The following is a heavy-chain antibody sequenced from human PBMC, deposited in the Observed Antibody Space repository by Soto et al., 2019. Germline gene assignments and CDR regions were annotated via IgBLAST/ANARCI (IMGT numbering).Heavy chain of an antibody. J-gene: IGHJ4*02. CDR3: AKNRYCDDSSGAKGPPDY. D-gene: IGHD3-22*01. CDR1: GFTFSSYG. CDR2: ISYDGSNK. V-gene: IGHV3-30*18. Sequence: PGGSLRLSCVASGFTFSSYGMHWVRQAPGKGLEWVAVISYDGSNKYYADSVKGRFTISRDNSKNTLYLQMNSLRAEDTAVYYCAKNRYCDDSSGAKGPPDYWGQGTMVTASS.